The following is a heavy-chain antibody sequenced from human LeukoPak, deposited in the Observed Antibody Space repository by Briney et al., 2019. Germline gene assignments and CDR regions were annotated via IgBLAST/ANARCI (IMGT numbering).Heavy chain of an antibody. V-gene: IGHV3-66*01. J-gene: IGHJ3*02. D-gene: IGHD6-13*01. CDR3: ARAIRDGEQLVHGALDI. CDR2: IYSGVNT. Sequence: GGSLRLSCAVSGFTFTSYNMNWVRQAPGKGLEWVSIIYSGVNTYYADSVKGRFTISRDNSKNKVYLQMNSLRAEDTAIYYCARAIRDGEQLVHGALDIWGQGTMVSVSS. CDR1: GFTFTSYN.